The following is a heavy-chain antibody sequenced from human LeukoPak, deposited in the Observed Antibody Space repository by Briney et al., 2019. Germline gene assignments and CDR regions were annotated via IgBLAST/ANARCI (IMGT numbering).Heavy chain of an antibody. CDR3: ARDSSTSIFSLNAFDI. J-gene: IGHJ3*02. Sequence: GRSLRLSCAASGFTFSIYTMHWVRQAPGKGLEWVAVTSCDGNNKKYADSVKGRFTISRDNSKNTLYLQMNSLRAEDTAVFYCARDSSTSIFSLNAFDIWGQGTMVTVSS. D-gene: IGHD2-2*01. CDR2: TSCDGNNK. V-gene: IGHV3-30*04. CDR1: GFTFSIYT.